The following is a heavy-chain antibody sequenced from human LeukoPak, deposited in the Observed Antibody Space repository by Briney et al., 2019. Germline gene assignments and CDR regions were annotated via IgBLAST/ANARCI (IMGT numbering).Heavy chain of an antibody. D-gene: IGHD3-3*01. CDR1: GGSISSRSHY. J-gene: IGHJ4*02. CDR3: ARAGPSWYDFWSGYYTLDY. Sequence: SETLSLTCTVSGGSISSRSHYWGWIRQPPGKGLEWIGSIYYSGSTYYNPTLKSRVTISVDTSKKQFFLKLSSVTAADTAVYYCARAGPSWYDFWSGYYTLDYWGQGTLVTVSS. V-gene: IGHV4-39*07. CDR2: IYYSGST.